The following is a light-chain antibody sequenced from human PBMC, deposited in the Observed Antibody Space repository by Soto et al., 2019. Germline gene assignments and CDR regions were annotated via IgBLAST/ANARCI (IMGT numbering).Light chain of an antibody. V-gene: IGLV1-47*01. CDR1: TSNIGNNY. CDR2: RIN. Sequence: QPVLTQPPSASGTPGQRVTMSCSGSTSNIGNNYVYWYRHLAGTAPKLLISRINQRHSGVPDRFSGSKSGTTASLAISGLRSEDEAVYYCATCDDNLSGHWVFGGGTQLTVL. J-gene: IGLJ3*02. CDR3: ATCDDNLSGHWV.